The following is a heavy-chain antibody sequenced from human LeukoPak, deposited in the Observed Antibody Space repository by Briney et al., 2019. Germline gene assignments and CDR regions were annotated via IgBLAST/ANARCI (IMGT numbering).Heavy chain of an antibody. CDR3: AKNLGPKSPQLHDY. V-gene: IGHV3-23*01. D-gene: IGHD1-1*01. CDR1: GFSVSENY. J-gene: IGHJ4*02. Sequence: GGSLRLSCAGSGFSVSENYMSWVRQAPGKGLEWVSAISGSGGSTYYADSVKGRFTISRDNSKNTLYLQMNSLRAEDTAVYYCAKNLGPKSPQLHDYWGQGTLVTVSS. CDR2: ISGSGGST.